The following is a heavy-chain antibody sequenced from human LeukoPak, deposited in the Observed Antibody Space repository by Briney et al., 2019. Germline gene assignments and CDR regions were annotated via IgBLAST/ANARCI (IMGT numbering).Heavy chain of an antibody. CDR1: GFTFSSYW. D-gene: IGHD3-22*01. CDR2: IKTDGSTT. CDR3: ARSYDCSGYYLVYYYMDV. Sequence: PGGSLRLSCAASGFTFSSYWMHWVRQTPGKGLVWVSRIKTDGSTTSYADSVKGRFTISRDNAKNTLYLQMNSLRAEDTAVYYCARSYDCSGYYLVYYYMDVWGKGTTVTVSS. J-gene: IGHJ6*03. V-gene: IGHV3-74*01.